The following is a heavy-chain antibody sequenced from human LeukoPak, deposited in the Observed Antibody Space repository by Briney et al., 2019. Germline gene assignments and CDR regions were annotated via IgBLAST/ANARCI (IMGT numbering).Heavy chain of an antibody. CDR1: GFTIDSYT. CDR2: ISGRSGYI. Sequence: PGGSLRLSCAASGFTIDSYTMTWVRQAPGKELEWVSSISGRSGYIYYADSMKGRFTISRDNAKSSLYLQMNSLGPEDTATYYCARVGERRPGTSESFFPAHFDYWGQGTLVIVSS. CDR3: ARVGERRPGTSESFFPAHFDY. V-gene: IGHV3-21*01. J-gene: IGHJ4*02. D-gene: IGHD3-10*01.